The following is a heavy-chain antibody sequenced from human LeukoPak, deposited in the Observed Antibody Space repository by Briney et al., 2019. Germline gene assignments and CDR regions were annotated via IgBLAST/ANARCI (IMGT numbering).Heavy chain of an antibody. CDR2: IKQDGSER. Sequence: GGSLRLSCEASGFSMSVYWMSWVRQAPGKGLEWVGDIKQDGSERNYVDSVKGRFTISRDNAKKSLYLQMDSLRAEDAAVYYCARDWGAYYHFFDYWGQGTLVTVSS. V-gene: IGHV3-7*01. D-gene: IGHD3-22*01. CDR1: GFSMSVYW. J-gene: IGHJ4*02. CDR3: ARDWGAYYHFFDY.